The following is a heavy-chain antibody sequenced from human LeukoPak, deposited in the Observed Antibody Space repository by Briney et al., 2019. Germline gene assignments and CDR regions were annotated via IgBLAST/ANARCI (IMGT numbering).Heavy chain of an antibody. Sequence: GGSLRLSCAASRFTFSSYSMNWVRQAPGKGLEWVSSISSSSTYIYYADSVKGRFTISRDNAKNSLFLQMSSLRAEDTAVYYCARALSGWADAFDIWGQGTMVTVSS. V-gene: IGHV3-21*01. CDR3: ARALSGWADAFDI. CDR2: ISSSSTYI. CDR1: RFTFSSYS. J-gene: IGHJ3*02. D-gene: IGHD6-19*01.